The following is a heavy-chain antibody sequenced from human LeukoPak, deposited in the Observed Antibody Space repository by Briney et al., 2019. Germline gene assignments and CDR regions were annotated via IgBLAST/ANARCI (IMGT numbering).Heavy chain of an antibody. Sequence: SETLSLTCTVSGYSISSGHYWGWIRQPPGKGLEWIGSIYHSGSTYYNPSLKSRVTISVDTSKNQFSLKLSSVTAADTAVYYCARDATMMGNYWGQGTLVTVSS. J-gene: IGHJ4*02. D-gene: IGHD5-12*01. CDR3: ARDATMMGNY. V-gene: IGHV4-38-2*02. CDR2: IYHSGST. CDR1: GYSISSGHY.